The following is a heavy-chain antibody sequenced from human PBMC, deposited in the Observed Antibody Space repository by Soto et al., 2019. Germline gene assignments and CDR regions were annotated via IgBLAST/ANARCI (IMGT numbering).Heavy chain of an antibody. D-gene: IGHD3-3*01. CDR1: GFTFSSYA. Sequence: GGSLRLSCAASGFTFSSYAMIWVRQAPGKGLEWVSAISGSGGSTYYADSVKGRFTISRDNSKNTLYLQMNSLRAEDTAVYYCAKDADFWSGYTRFYFDYWGQGTLVTVSS. V-gene: IGHV3-23*01. CDR2: ISGSGGST. J-gene: IGHJ4*02. CDR3: AKDADFWSGYTRFYFDY.